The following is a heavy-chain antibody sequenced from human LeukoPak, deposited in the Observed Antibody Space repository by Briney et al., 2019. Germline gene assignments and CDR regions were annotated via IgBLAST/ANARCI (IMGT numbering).Heavy chain of an antibody. CDR1: GFTFSSYG. V-gene: IGHV3-30*18. CDR2: ISYDGSNK. J-gene: IGHJ4*02. CDR3: AKDRDGEYYGSGSYYDY. Sequence: PGGSLRLSCAASGFTFSSYGMHWVRQAPGKGLEWVAVISYDGSNKYYADSVKGRFTISKDNSKNTLYLQMNSLRAEDTAVYYCAKDRDGEYYGSGSYYDYWGQGTLVTVSS. D-gene: IGHD3-10*01.